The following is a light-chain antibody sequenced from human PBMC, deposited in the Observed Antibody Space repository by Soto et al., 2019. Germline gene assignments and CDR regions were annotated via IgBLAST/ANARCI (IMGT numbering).Light chain of an antibody. CDR1: QSVSGN. Sequence: EIVMTQSPATLSVSPGERATLSCRAGQSVSGNLAWYQQKPGQAPRLLIYGASSRATGIPDRFSGSGSGTDFTLTISRLEPEDFAPYYCQQYHTSPLTFGQGTKVDI. CDR3: QQYHTSPLT. CDR2: GAS. J-gene: IGKJ1*01. V-gene: IGKV3-20*01.